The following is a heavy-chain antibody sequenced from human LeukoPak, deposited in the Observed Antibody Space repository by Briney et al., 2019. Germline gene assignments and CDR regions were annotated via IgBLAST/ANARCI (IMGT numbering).Heavy chain of an antibody. D-gene: IGHD2-2*02. CDR1: GGSISSFY. Sequence: NPSETLSLTCTVSGGSISSFYRSWIRQPPGKGLEWIGYIYYSGSANYNPSLKSRVTISVDTSKKQLSLKLTSVTAADTAVYFCARETSSYPYYFDYWGQGTLVTVSS. J-gene: IGHJ4*02. V-gene: IGHV4-59*01. CDR3: ARETSSYPYYFDY. CDR2: IYYSGSA.